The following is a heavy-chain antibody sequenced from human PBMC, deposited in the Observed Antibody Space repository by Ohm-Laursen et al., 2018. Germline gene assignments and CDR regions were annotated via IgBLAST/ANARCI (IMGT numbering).Heavy chain of an antibody. J-gene: IGHJ6*02. CDR2: ISYDGSNK. CDR3: AKTASLDV. Sequence: SLRLSCAAPGFTFSSYGMHWVRQAPGKGLEWVAVISYDGSNKYYADSVKGRFTISRDNSKNTLYLQMNSLRAEDTAVYYCAKTASLDVWGQGTTVTVSS. V-gene: IGHV3-30*18. CDR1: GFTFSSYG.